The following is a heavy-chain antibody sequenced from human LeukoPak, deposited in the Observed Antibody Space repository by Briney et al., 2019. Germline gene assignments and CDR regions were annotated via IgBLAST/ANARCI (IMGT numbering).Heavy chain of an antibody. J-gene: IGHJ4*02. CDR3: ARVKVGAPYYFDY. CDR2: IYSGGST. V-gene: IGHV3-53*01. Sequence: GGSLRLSCAASGFTVSSNYMSWVRQAPGKGLEWVSVIYSGGSTYYADSVKGRFTISRDNSKNTLYLQMNSLRAEDTAVYYCARVKVGAPYYFDYWGQGTLVTVSS. D-gene: IGHD1-26*01. CDR1: GFTVSSNY.